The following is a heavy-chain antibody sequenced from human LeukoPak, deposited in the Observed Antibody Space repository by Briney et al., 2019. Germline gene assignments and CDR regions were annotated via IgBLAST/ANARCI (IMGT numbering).Heavy chain of an antibody. Sequence: ASVKVSCKAFGYTFTSYYIHWVRQAPGQGLEWMGIINPSIASTNYAQKFQGRVTMTGDTSTSTVYMELTSLRSEDTAVYYCARDGGVVGLTSKKYFDYWGQGTLVTVSS. CDR3: ARDGGVVGLTSKKYFDY. D-gene: IGHD1-26*01. CDR1: GYTFTSYY. V-gene: IGHV1-46*01. J-gene: IGHJ4*02. CDR2: INPSIAST.